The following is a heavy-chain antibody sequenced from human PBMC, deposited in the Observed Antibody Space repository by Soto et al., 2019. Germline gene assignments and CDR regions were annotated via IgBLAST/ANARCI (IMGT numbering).Heavy chain of an antibody. J-gene: IGHJ5*02. CDR1: GFTFSDAW. V-gene: IGHV3-15*01. CDR3: TTDLSRIAVLVGSTAYLSP. D-gene: IGHD2-15*01. Sequence: GGSLRLSCAASGFTFSDAWMSWVRQAPGKGLDWVGRIKSKSDGGTTEYAAPVRGRFTISRDDSKNTLYLQMNSLKTEDTAVYYCTTDLSRIAVLVGSTAYLSPSGTGTPVTVYS. CDR2: IKSKSDGGTT.